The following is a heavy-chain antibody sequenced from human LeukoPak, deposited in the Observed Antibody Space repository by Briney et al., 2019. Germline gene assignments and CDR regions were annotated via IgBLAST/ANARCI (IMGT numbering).Heavy chain of an antibody. CDR3: ARESPGNYYDSSGYPGTFDP. V-gene: IGHV4-31*03. CDR2: IYYSGST. CDR1: GGSISSGGYY. D-gene: IGHD3-22*01. Sequence: PLETLSLTCTVSGGSISSGGYYWSWIRQHPGTGLEWIGYIYYSGSTYYNPSLKSRVTISVDTSKNQFSLKLSSVTAADTAVYYCARESPGNYYDSSGYPGTFDPWGQGTLVTVSS. J-gene: IGHJ5*02.